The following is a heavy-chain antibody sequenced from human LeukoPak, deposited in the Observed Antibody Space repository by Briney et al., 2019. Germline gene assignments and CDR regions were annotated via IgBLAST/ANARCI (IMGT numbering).Heavy chain of an antibody. J-gene: IGHJ4*02. V-gene: IGHV3-23*01. CDR2: ISGGGGST. Sequence: GGSLRLSCAASGFTFSNAWMNWVRQAPGKGLKWVSTISGGGGSTYYADSVKGRFTISRDNSKNTLYLQVNSLRAEDTAVYYCAKGGKWDVTPFDYWGQGTLVTVSS. D-gene: IGHD1-26*01. CDR1: GFTFSNAW. CDR3: AKGGKWDVTPFDY.